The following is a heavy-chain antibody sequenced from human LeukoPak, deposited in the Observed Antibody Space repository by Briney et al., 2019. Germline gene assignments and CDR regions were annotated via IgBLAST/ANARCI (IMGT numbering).Heavy chain of an antibody. V-gene: IGHV3-48*03. CDR3: ARTYYDILTGYNPYFDY. J-gene: IGHJ4*02. D-gene: IGHD3-9*01. Sequence: GGSLRLSCAASGFTFSSYEMNWVRQAPGKGLEWISYISASGTITHYADSVEGRFTISRDNAKNSLYLQMNSLRAEDTAVYYCARTYYDILTGYNPYFDYWGQGILVTVSS. CDR2: ISASGTIT. CDR1: GFTFSSYE.